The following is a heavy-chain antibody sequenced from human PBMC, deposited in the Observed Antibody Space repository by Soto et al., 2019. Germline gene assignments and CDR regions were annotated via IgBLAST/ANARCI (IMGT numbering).Heavy chain of an antibody. Sequence: EVQLVETGGGLIQPGGSLRLSCAASGFTVSSNYMSWVRQAPGKGLEWVSVIYSGGSTYYADSVKGRFTISRDNSKNTLYLQMNSVRAEDTAVYYCARGTPGFGVPQYFQHWGQGTLVTVSS. V-gene: IGHV3-53*02. CDR1: GFTVSSNY. J-gene: IGHJ1*01. D-gene: IGHD3-10*01. CDR2: IYSGGST. CDR3: ARGTPGFGVPQYFQH.